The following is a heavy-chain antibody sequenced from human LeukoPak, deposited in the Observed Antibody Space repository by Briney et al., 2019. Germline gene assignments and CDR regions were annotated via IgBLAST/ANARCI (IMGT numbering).Heavy chain of an antibody. V-gene: IGHV3-23*01. Sequence: YPGGSLRLSCAASGLTFSSYSMSWVRQASGKGLEWVSVISGSGGATFYADSGGATYYADSVKGRFSISRDNSKNTLYLQMNSLRAEDTAVYYCARLSRDGYNSGSMYYYYGMDVWGQGTTVTVSS. CDR3: ARLSRDGYNSGSMYYYYGMDV. CDR2: ISGSGGAT. CDR1: GLTFSSYS. J-gene: IGHJ6*02. D-gene: IGHD5-24*01.